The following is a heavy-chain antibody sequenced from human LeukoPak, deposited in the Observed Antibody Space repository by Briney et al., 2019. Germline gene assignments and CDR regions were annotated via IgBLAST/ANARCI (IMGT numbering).Heavy chain of an antibody. CDR2: IYHSGST. Sequence: PSETLSLTCTVSGGSINNFYWNWIRQAPGKGLEWIGFIYHSGSTNYNPSLKSRVTISVDTSKNQFSLKLISVAAADTAVYYCAFTQFGDAFDIWGQGTMVTVSS. V-gene: IGHV4-4*08. CDR1: GGSINNFY. J-gene: IGHJ3*02. CDR3: AFTQFGDAFDI. D-gene: IGHD3-16*01.